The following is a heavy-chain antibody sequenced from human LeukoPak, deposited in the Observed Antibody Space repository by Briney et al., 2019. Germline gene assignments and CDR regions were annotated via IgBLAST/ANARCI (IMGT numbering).Heavy chain of an antibody. Sequence: GGSLRLSCAASGFTLSSSAAMHWVRQAPGKGLEGVAVISYDGSNKYYAYSVKGRFTISRDNSKNTLYLQMNSLRAEDTAVSYCARDEPDFWSGYSPSPLDYWGPGTLVTVSS. CDR3: ARDEPDFWSGYSPSPLDY. D-gene: IGHD3-3*01. J-gene: IGHJ4*02. CDR2: ISYDGSNK. CDR1: GFTLSSSAA. V-gene: IGHV3-30-3*01.